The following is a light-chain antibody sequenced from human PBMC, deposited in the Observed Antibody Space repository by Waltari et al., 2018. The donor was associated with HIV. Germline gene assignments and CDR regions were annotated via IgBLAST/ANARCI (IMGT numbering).Light chain of an antibody. J-gene: IGKJ1*01. CDR3: QQYYSPPWS. Sequence: EIVMTQSPDSLAVSLGERATINCKSSQSVLYSSNNKNYLTWYQQKPGQPPKLLISWASTRESGVPDRFSGSGPGTDFTLTISSLQAEDVAVYYCQQYYSPPWSFGQGTKVEIK. CDR2: WAS. CDR1: QSVLYSSNNKNY. V-gene: IGKV4-1*01.